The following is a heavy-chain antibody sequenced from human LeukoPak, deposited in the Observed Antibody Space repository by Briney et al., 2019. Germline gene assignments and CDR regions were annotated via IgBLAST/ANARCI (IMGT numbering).Heavy chain of an antibody. CDR3: ASSDSSGYYYGNWFDP. CDR1: GGTFSIYA. CDR2: IIPIFGTA. V-gene: IGHV1-69*01. J-gene: IGHJ5*02. D-gene: IGHD3-22*01. Sequence: SVKVSCKASGGTFSIYAISWVRQAPGQGLEWMGGIIPIFGTANYAQKFQGRVTITADESTSTAYMELSSLRSEDTAVYYCASSDSSGYYYGNWFDPWGQGTLVTVSS.